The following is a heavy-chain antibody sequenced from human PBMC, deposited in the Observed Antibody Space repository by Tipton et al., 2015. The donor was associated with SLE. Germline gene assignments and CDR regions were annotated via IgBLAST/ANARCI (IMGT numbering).Heavy chain of an antibody. CDR1: GFTFSDYA. J-gene: IGHJ3*02. D-gene: IGHD3-22*01. V-gene: IGHV3-30-3*01. CDR3: ARDPYYYDSSGPPTFDI. Sequence: SLRLSCAASGFTFSDYAMHWVRQAPGKGLEWVAVISFDGSSKYYADSVKGRFTISRDNSKNTLYVQMNSLRAEDTAVYYCARDPYYYDSSGPPTFDIWGQGTMVTVSS. CDR2: ISFDGSSK.